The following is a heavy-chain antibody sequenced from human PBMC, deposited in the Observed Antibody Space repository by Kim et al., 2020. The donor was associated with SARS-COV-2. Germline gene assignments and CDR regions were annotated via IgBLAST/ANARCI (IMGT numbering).Heavy chain of an antibody. CDR2: INPNSGGT. V-gene: IGHV1-2*06. CDR1: GYTFTGYY. Sequence: ASVKVSCKASGYTFTGYYMHWVRQAPGQGLEWMGRINPNSGGTNYAQKFQGRVTMTRDTSISTAYMELSRLRSDDTAVYYCARAKDSSGYYRLLGAFDIWGQGTMVTVSS. D-gene: IGHD3-22*01. CDR3: ARAKDSSGYYRLLGAFDI. J-gene: IGHJ3*02.